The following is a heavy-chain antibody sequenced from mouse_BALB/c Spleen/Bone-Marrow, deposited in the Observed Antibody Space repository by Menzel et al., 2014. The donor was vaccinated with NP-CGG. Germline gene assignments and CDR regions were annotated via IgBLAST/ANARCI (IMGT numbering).Heavy chain of an antibody. CDR2: ISDGGSYA. D-gene: IGHD1-1*01. V-gene: IGHV5-4*02. Sequence: DVKLVESGGGLVKPGGSLKLSCAASGFTFXDYYMYWVRQTPEKRLEWVATISDGGSYAYYPDSVKGRFTISRDNAKNNLYLQMSSLKSEDTAMYYCVLRWFAYWGQGTLVTVSA. CDR1: GFTFXDYY. CDR3: VLRWFAY. J-gene: IGHJ3*01.